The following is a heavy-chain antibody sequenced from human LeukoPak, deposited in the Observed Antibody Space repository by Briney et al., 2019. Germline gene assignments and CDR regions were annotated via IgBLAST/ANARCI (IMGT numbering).Heavy chain of an antibody. V-gene: IGHV4-34*01. J-gene: IGHJ6*02. Sequence: PSETLSLTCAVYGGPFSGYYWSWIRQPPGKGLEWIGEINHSGSTNYNPSLKSRVTISVDTSKNQFSLKLSSVTAADTAVYYCARWSRYYYYYGMDVWGQGTTVTVSS. CDR2: INHSGST. CDR3: ARWSRYYYYYGMDV. CDR1: GGPFSGYY. D-gene: IGHD2-15*01.